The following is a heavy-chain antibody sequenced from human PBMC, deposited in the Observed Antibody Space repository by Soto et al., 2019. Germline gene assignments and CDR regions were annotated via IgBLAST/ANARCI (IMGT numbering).Heavy chain of an antibody. CDR1: GSSISSGYY. Sequence: SETLSLTCAVSGSSISSGYYWGWIRQPPGQGLEWIGSIYHSGSTYYNPSLKSRVTISVDTSKNQSSLILNSVTAADTAVYYCARVGPWVPYYYDSSPYTFESWFDPWGQGTLVTVSS. CDR3: ARVGPWVPYYYDSSPYTFESWFDP. J-gene: IGHJ5*02. CDR2: IYHSGST. V-gene: IGHV4-38-2*01. D-gene: IGHD3-22*01.